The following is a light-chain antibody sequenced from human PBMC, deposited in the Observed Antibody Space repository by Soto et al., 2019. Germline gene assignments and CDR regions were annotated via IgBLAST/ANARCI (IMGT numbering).Light chain of an antibody. CDR3: QKYDSAPRT. J-gene: IGKJ1*01. CDR1: QDINNY. CDR2: SAS. Sequence: DIQMTQSPSSLSASVGDRVTITCRASQDINNYLAWYQQKAGKVPKLLIYSASTLQSGVPSRFSGSGSGTDFTLTITSLQPEDVATYYCQKYDSAPRTFGQGTKVEIK. V-gene: IGKV1-27*01.